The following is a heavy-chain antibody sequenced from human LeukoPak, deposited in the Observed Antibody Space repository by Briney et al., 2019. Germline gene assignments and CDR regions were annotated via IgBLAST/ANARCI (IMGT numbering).Heavy chain of an antibody. CDR2: IYASGNT. D-gene: IGHD3-9*01. Sequence: SETLSLTYTVSGGSITTDNYYWSWIRQPAGKGLEWIGRIYASGNTNYNPSLKSRITILVDTSKNQFSLRLSSVTAADTAVYYCARDFDSPMAFDIWGQGTMVTVSS. J-gene: IGHJ3*02. CDR1: GGSITTDNYY. CDR3: ARDFDSPMAFDI. V-gene: IGHV4-61*02.